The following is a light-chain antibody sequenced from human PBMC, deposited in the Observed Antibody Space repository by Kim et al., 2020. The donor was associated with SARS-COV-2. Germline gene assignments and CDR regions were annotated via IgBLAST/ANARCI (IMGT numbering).Light chain of an antibody. CDR1: SLRSYY. V-gene: IGLV3-19*01. CDR2: GKN. J-gene: IGLJ2*01. Sequence: VRITCQGDSLRSYYAAWYQQKPGQAPILVIYGKNNRPSGIPDRFSGSSSGNTASLTITGTQAGDEADYYCNSRDSNDNVVFGGGTKLTVL. CDR3: NSRDSNDNVV.